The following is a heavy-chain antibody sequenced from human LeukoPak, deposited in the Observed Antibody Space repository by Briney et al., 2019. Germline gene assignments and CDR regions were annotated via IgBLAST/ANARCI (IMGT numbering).Heavy chain of an antibody. Sequence: PSETLSLTCTVSGGSISSYYWSWIRQPPGKGLEWIGYIYYSGSTNYNPSLKSRVTISVDTSKNQLSLKLSSVTAADTAVFYCARHRYYYDSGGYYTYYYMDVWGKGTTVTVSS. CDR1: GGSISSYY. J-gene: IGHJ6*03. D-gene: IGHD3-22*01. CDR3: ARHRYYYDSGGYYTYYYMDV. CDR2: IYYSGST. V-gene: IGHV4-59*08.